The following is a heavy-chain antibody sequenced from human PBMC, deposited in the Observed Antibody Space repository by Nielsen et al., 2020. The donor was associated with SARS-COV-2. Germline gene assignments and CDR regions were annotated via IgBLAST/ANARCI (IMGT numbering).Heavy chain of an antibody. J-gene: IGHJ4*02. V-gene: IGHV3-30*04. Sequence: GESLKISCAASGFPFSNYAMHWVRQAPGKGLEWVAVISYDGSNKYDADSVKGRFTISRDTSKNTLFLQMNSLRAEDTAVYYCARDRSVRYFDYWGQGIQVTVSS. CDR3: ARDRSVRYFDY. CDR2: ISYDGSNK. D-gene: IGHD3-9*01. CDR1: GFPFSNYA.